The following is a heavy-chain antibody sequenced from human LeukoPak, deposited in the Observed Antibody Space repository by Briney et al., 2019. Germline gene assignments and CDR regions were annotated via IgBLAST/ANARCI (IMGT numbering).Heavy chain of an antibody. J-gene: IGHJ5*02. D-gene: IGHD5-24*01. CDR3: ASEGDGNNLYSYFDP. CDR2: INPNSGGT. V-gene: IGHV1-2*02. CDR1: GYTFTAYY. Sequence: ASVKVSCKASGYTFTAYYIHWVRQAPGQGLEWMGWINPNSGGTNYAQKFQGRLTMTWDTSISTGYMDLTWLKSDDTAVYYCASEGDGNNLYSYFDPWGQGTLVTVSS.